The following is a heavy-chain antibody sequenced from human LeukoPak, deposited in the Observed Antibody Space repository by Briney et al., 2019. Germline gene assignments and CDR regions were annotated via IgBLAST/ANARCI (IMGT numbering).Heavy chain of an antibody. CDR1: GGSISSYY. V-gene: IGHV4-59*01. D-gene: IGHD5-24*01. J-gene: IGHJ4*02. Sequence: SETLSLTCTVSGGSISSYYWSWIRQPPGKGLEWIGYIYYSGSTNYNPSLKSRVTISVDTSKNQCSLKLSSVTAADTAVYYCARDLDGYNDYWGQGTLVTVSS. CDR2: IYYSGST. CDR3: ARDLDGYNDY.